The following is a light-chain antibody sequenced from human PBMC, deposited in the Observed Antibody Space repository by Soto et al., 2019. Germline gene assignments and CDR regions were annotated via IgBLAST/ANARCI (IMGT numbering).Light chain of an antibody. J-gene: IGKJ4*01. CDR1: QSVSSY. Sequence: EIVLTQSPATLSLSPGERATLSCRASQSVSSYLAWYQQKPGQAPRLLIYDASNRAAGIPARFSGSGSGTGFTLPISSLEPEDFAVYYWQQRSNWPLTFGGGTKVEIK. V-gene: IGKV3-11*01. CDR2: DAS. CDR3: QQRSNWPLT.